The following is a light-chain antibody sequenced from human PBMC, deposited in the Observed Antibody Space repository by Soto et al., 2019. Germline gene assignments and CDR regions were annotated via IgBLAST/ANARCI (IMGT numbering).Light chain of an antibody. CDR3: QQYGSSPPIT. Sequence: MGLAQSPGSLSLSPGERATLSCSSSQSVSSNLAWYQQKPGQAPRLLIYGASTMATGIPDRFSGSGSGTDFTLTISRLEPEDFAVYYCQQYGSSPPITFGQGTRLEIK. V-gene: IGKV3-20*01. CDR1: QSVSSN. J-gene: IGKJ5*01. CDR2: GAS.